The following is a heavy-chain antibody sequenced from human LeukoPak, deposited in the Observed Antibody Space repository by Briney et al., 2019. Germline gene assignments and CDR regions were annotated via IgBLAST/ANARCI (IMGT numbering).Heavy chain of an antibody. CDR2: IIPILGIA. V-gene: IGHV1-69*04. CDR1: GGTFSRYA. D-gene: IGHD3-9*01. CDR3: AQNLGILTGATDYYGMDG. J-gene: IGHJ6*01. Sequence: SLKVSCKPSGGTFSRYAISWVRQSPGQRLEWMGRIIPILGIANYAQKFQGRVTITADKSTSTAYMELSSLRPEDTAVYYCAQNLGILTGATDYYGMDGWGQGTTVGVSS.